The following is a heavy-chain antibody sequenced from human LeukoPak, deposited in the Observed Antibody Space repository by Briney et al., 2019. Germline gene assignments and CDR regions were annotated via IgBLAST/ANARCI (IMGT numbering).Heavy chain of an antibody. J-gene: IGHJ4*02. D-gene: IGHD3-10*01. CDR3: ARAWFGESAYTFDY. CDR1: GGSVRSDSNY. V-gene: IGHV4-61*01. CDR2: IGYSGST. Sequence: PSETLSLTCTVSGGSVRSDSNYWSWIRQTPGKGLEWIGYIGYSGSTNYNPSLKSRVTISVDTSRNQFSLNLSSVTAADTAVYYCARAWFGESAYTFDYWGQGTLVTVSS.